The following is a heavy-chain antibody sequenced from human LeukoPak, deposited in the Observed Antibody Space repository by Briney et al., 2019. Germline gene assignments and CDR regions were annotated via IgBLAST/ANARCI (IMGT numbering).Heavy chain of an antibody. CDR3: ATHCSSTSCHGYFQH. D-gene: IGHD2-2*01. Sequence: SCKASGGTFSSYAMSWVRQAPGKGLEWVSAISGSGGSTYYADSVKGRFTISRDNSKNTLYLQMNSLRAEDTAVYYCATHCSSTSCHGYFQHWGQGTLVTVSS. CDR1: GGTFSSYA. V-gene: IGHV3-23*01. CDR2: ISGSGGST. J-gene: IGHJ1*01.